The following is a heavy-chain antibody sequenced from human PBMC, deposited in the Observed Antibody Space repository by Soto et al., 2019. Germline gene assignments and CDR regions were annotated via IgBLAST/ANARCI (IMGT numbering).Heavy chain of an antibody. CDR1: GFTFSDYA. Sequence: VQLVESGGGVVQPGRSLRLSCAASGFTFSDYATHWVRQAPGKGLEWVAVVSHDGRNTHHADSVKGRFTISRDSSKNTVSLEMTSLRAEDTAVYYCAKGGRQWLVTSDFNYWGQGALVTVSS. V-gene: IGHV3-30*18. D-gene: IGHD6-19*01. J-gene: IGHJ4*02. CDR3: AKGGRQWLVTSDFNY. CDR2: VSHDGRNT.